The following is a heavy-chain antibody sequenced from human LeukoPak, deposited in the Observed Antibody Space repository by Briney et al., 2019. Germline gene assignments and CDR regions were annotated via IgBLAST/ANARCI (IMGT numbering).Heavy chain of an antibody. CDR3: ARGTTAAPFDY. Sequence: PSETLSLTCAVYGGPFSGYYWSWIRQPPGKGLEWIGEINHSGSTNYNPSLKSRVTISVDTPKNQFSLKLSSVTAADTAVYYCARGTTAAPFDYWGQGTLVTVSS. V-gene: IGHV4-34*01. CDR2: INHSGST. CDR1: GGPFSGYY. J-gene: IGHJ4*02. D-gene: IGHD2-2*01.